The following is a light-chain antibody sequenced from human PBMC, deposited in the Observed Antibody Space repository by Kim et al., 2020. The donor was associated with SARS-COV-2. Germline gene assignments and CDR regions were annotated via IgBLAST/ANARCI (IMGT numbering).Light chain of an antibody. J-gene: IGKJ2*01. CDR3: QQYEDVPYT. Sequence: SAYVGDRVTITCHASQDIGNKLNWYHQKGGKAPKLLIYAASMLETGVPSRFSGSGSETDFILTITSLQPEDIGTYYCQQYEDVPYTFGRGTKVGI. V-gene: IGKV1-33*01. CDR2: AAS. CDR1: QDIGNK.